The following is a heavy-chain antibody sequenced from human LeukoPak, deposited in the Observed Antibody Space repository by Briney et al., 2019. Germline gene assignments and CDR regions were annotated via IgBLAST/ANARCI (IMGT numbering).Heavy chain of an antibody. D-gene: IGHD4-17*01. CDR2: ITLSSTYI. CDR3: AKGGTSVTRYVDY. V-gene: IGHV3-21*01. J-gene: IGHJ4*02. Sequence: PGGSLRLSCAASGFTFSNYTMNWVRQAPEKGLEWVSSITLSSTYIQYGDSVKGRFTISRDNAKNSLYPQMNSLRAEDTAVYYCAKGGTSVTRYVDYWGQGTLVTVSS. CDR1: GFTFSNYT.